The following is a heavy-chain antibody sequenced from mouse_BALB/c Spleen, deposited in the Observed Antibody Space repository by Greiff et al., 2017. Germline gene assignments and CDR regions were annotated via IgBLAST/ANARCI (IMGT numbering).Heavy chain of an antibody. CDR2: INPSTGYT. Sequence: QVQLQQSGAELAKPGASVKMSCKASGYTFTSYWMHWVKQRPGQGLEWIGYINPSTGYTEYNQKFKDKATLTADKSSSTAYMQLSSLTSEDSAVYYCARNPVPYAMDYWGQGTSVTVSS. V-gene: IGHV1-7*01. J-gene: IGHJ4*01. CDR1: GYTFTSYW. D-gene: IGHD5-1*01. CDR3: ARNPVPYAMDY.